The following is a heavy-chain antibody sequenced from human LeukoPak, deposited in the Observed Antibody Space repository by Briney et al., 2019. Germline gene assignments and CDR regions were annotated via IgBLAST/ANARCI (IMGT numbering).Heavy chain of an antibody. CDR2: IIPIFGTA. V-gene: IGHV1-69*13. CDR1: GGTFRSYA. J-gene: IGHJ6*03. CDR3: ASTSGYCSSTSCQTDYYYYYMDV. Sequence: SVKVSCKASGGTFRSYAISWVRQAPGQGLEWMGGIIPIFGTANYAQKFQGRVTITADESTSTAYMELSSLRSEDTAVYYCASTSGYCSSTSCQTDYYYYYMDVWGKGTTVTVSS. D-gene: IGHD2-2*01.